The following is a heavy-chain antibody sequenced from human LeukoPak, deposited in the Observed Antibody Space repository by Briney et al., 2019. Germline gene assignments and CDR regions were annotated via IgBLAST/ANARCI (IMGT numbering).Heavy chain of an antibody. CDR3: AKFWHSDS. V-gene: IGHV1-2*02. Sequence: ASVKVSCKASGYTFTDYFLHWVRQAPGQGLEWMGWFDPKNGGANYAQKFQGRVTMTSDTSISTAYMQLSGLTFDDTAVYFCAKFWHSDSWGQGTLVTVS. J-gene: IGHJ4*02. CDR2: FDPKNGGA. CDR1: GYTFTDYF.